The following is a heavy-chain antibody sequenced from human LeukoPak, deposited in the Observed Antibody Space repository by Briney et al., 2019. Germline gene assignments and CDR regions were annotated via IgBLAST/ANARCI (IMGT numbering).Heavy chain of an antibody. J-gene: IGHJ4*02. CDR2: ISAYNGNT. Sequence: ASVKVSCKASGYTFTSYGISWVRQAPGQGLEWMGWISAYNGNTNYAQKLQGRVTMTTDTSTSTAYMELRSLRSDDTAVYFCATRTLYGGNGYFDYWGQGTLVTVSS. CDR1: GYTFTSYG. CDR3: ATRTLYGGNGYFDY. D-gene: IGHD4-23*01. V-gene: IGHV1-18*01.